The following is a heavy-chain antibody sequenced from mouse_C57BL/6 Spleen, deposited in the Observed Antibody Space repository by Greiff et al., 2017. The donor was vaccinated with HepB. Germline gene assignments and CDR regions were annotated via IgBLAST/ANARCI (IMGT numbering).Heavy chain of an antibody. CDR1: GFTFSDYG. J-gene: IGHJ4*01. Sequence: EVKLVESGGGLVKPGGSLKLSCAASGFTFSDYGMHWVRQAPEKGLEWVAYISSGSSTIYYADTVKGRFTISRDNAKNTLFLQMTSLRSEDTAMYYCASLLIPYYYAMDYWGQGTSVTVSS. CDR3: ASLLIPYYYAMDY. D-gene: IGHD2-10*01. V-gene: IGHV5-17*01. CDR2: ISSGSSTI.